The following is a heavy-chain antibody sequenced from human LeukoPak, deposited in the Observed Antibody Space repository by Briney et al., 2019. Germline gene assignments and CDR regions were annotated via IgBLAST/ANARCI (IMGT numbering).Heavy chain of an antibody. CDR2: ISSSGSTI. CDR1: GFTFSSYA. V-gene: IGHV3-48*03. D-gene: IGHD3-22*01. CDR3: ASMLTHYDSSGYEYHGCFDY. Sequence: PGGSLRLSCAASGFTFSSYAMSWVRQAPGKGLEWVSYISSSGSTIYYADSVKGRFTISRDNAKNSLYLQMNSLRAEDTAVYYCASMLTHYDSSGYEYHGCFDYWGQGTLVTVSS. J-gene: IGHJ4*02.